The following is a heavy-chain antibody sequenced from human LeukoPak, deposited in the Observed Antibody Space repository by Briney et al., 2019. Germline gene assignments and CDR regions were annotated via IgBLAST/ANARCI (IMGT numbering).Heavy chain of an antibody. J-gene: IGHJ4*02. Sequence: GGSLRLSCAASRFTFSSYAMSWVRQAPGKGLEWVSSISGSGGSTYYADSVKGRFTISRDDSKNTLYLQMNSLRAEDTAVYYCAKDALRTKNYYFDYWGQGTLVTVSS. CDR1: RFTFSSYA. CDR3: AKDALRTKNYYFDY. V-gene: IGHV3-23*01. CDR2: ISGSGGST. D-gene: IGHD2-2*01.